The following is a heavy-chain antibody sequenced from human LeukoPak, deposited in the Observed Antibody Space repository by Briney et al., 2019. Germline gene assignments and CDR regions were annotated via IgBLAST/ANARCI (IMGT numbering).Heavy chain of an antibody. CDR3: ARLETKSGEIGY. CDR2: IYYSGST. CDR1: GGSISSSSYY. D-gene: IGHD3-16*01. Sequence: SETLSLTCTVSGGSISSSSYYWGWIRQPPGKGLEWIGSIYYSGSTYYNPSLKSRVTISVDTSKNQFSLKLSSVTAADTAVYYCARLETKSGEIGYWGREPWSPSPQ. V-gene: IGHV4-39*01. J-gene: IGHJ4*02.